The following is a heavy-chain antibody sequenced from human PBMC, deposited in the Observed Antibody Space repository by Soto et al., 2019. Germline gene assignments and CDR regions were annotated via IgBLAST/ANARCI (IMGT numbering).Heavy chain of an antibody. D-gene: IGHD3-22*01. J-gene: IGHJ4*02. CDR2: IKQDGSEK. CDR3: ARPAYYYDSSGPPGY. Sequence: GGSLRLSCTASGCTFSSYWVIWVRQAPGKGLEWVANIKQDGSEKYYVDSVKGRFTISTDNAKNSLYLQMNSLRVEDPAVYYCARPAYYYDSSGPPGYWGQGSLVTVSS. CDR1: GCTFSSYW. V-gene: IGHV3-7*01.